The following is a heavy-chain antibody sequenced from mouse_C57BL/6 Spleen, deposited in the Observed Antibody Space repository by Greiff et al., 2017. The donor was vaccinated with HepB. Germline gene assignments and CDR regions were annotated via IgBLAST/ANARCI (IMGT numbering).Heavy chain of an antibody. Sequence: VQLKESGPELVKPGASVKISCKASGYAFSSSWMNWVKQRPGKGLEWIGRIYPGDGDTNYNGKFKGKATLTADKSSSTAYMQLSSLTSEDSAVYLCARWGVTYFDYWGQGTTLTVSS. D-gene: IGHD2-2*01. V-gene: IGHV1-82*01. CDR3: ARWGVTYFDY. CDR2: IYPGDGDT. CDR1: GYAFSSSW. J-gene: IGHJ2*01.